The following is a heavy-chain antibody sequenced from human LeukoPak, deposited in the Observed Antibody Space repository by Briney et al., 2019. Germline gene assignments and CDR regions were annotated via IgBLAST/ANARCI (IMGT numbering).Heavy chain of an antibody. CDR3: ASQINDYGDYGDAFDI. Sequence: GESLKISCKGSGYSFTSYWIGWVRQLPGKGLEWMGIIYPGDSDTRYSPSFQGQVTISADKSISTAYQQWSSLKASDTAMYYCASQINDYGDYGDAFDIWGQGTMVTVSS. V-gene: IGHV5-51*01. D-gene: IGHD4-17*01. CDR1: GYSFTSYW. J-gene: IGHJ3*02. CDR2: IYPGDSDT.